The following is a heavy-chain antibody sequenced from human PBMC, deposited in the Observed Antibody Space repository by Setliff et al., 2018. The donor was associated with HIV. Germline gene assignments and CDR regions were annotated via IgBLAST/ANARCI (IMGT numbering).Heavy chain of an antibody. CDR3: ARGYCSGGSCYFSVDAFDI. CDR1: GYTFTGYY. V-gene: IGHV1-2*04. D-gene: IGHD2-15*01. J-gene: IGHJ3*02. Sequence: ASVKVSCKASGYTFTGYYMHWVRQAPGQGLEWVGWINPNSGGTNYAQKFQGWVTMTRDTSISTAYMELSRLRSDDTAVYYCARGYCSGGSCYFSVDAFDIWGQGTMVTVSS. CDR2: INPNSGGT.